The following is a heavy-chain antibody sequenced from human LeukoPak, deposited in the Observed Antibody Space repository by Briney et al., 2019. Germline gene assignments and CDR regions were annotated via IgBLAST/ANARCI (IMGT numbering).Heavy chain of an antibody. D-gene: IGHD1-14*01. CDR3: ATSTDPLITLYGMDV. CDR2: FDPEDGET. Sequence: ASVKVSCKVSGCTLTELSMHWVRQAPGKGLEWMGGFDPEDGETICAQKFQGRVTMTEDTSTDTAYMELSSLRSEDTAVYYCATSTDPLITLYGMDVWGQGTTVTVSS. J-gene: IGHJ6*02. CDR1: GCTLTELS. V-gene: IGHV1-24*01.